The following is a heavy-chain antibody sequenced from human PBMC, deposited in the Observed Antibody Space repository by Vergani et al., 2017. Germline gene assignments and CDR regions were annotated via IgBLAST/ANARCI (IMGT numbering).Heavy chain of an antibody. Sequence: VQLVESGGGVVQPGRSLRLSCAASGFTFSSYAMSWVRQAPGKGLEWVSAISGSGGSTYYADSVKGRFTISRDNSKNTLYLQMNSLRAEDTAVYYCAKVIQSAEKFSSSWYNYWGQGTLVTVSS. CDR1: GFTFSSYA. V-gene: IGHV3-23*04. CDR3: AKVIQSAEKFSSSWYNY. D-gene: IGHD6-13*01. CDR2: ISGSGGST. J-gene: IGHJ4*02.